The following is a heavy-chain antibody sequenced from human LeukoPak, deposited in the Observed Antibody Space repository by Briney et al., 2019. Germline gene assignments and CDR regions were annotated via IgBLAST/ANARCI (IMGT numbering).Heavy chain of an antibody. CDR1: GGSISSYY. CDR2: IYYSGST. Sequence: PSETLSLTCTVSGGSISSYYWSWIRQPPGKGLEWIGYIYYSGSTNYNPSLKGRVTISVDTSKNQFSLKLSSVTAADTAVYYCARVYYDYVWGSYRYIGYFDYWGQGTLVTVSS. J-gene: IGHJ4*02. CDR3: ARVYYDYVWGSYRYIGYFDY. D-gene: IGHD3-16*02. V-gene: IGHV4-59*01.